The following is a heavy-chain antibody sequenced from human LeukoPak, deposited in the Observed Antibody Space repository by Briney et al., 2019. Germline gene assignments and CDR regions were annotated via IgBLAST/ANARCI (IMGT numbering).Heavy chain of an antibody. CDR1: GYTFTGYY. D-gene: IGHD3-10*01. V-gene: IGHV1-2*02. J-gene: IGHJ4*02. CDR3: ARDLRVWFGETPDDY. Sequence: ASVKVSCKASGYTFTGYYMHWVRQAPGQGLEWMGWINPNSGGTNYAQKFQGRVTMTRDTSISTAYMELSRLRSDDTAVYYCARDLRVWFGETPDDYWGQGTLSPSPQ. CDR2: INPNSGGT.